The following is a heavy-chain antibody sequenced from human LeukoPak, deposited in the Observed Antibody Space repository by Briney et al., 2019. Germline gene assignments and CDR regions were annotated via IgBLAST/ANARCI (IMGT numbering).Heavy chain of an antibody. V-gene: IGHV1-2*02. D-gene: IGHD2-2*01. CDR1: GYTFTGYY. J-gene: IGHJ5*02. CDR3: ARDSCSSTSCYDEFWFDP. CDR2: INPNSGGT. Sequence: GASVKVSCKASGYTFTGYYMHWVRQAPGQGLEWMGWINPNSGGTNYEQKFQGRVTMTRDTSISTAYMELSRLRSDDTAVYYCARDSCSSTSCYDEFWFDPWGQGTLVTVSS.